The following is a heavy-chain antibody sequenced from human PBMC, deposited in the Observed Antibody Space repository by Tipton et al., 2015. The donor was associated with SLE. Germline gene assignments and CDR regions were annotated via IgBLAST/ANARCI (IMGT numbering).Heavy chain of an antibody. CDR3: VRSDQGMD. CDR2: INHSGST. J-gene: IGHJ4*02. Sequence: TLSLTCAVYGGSFSGFYWSWIRQPPGGGLEWIGEINHSGSTNYNPSLKSRVTISLDTSKNQFSLKLSSVTAADTAVYYCVRSDQGMDWGQGTLVTVSS. CDR1: GGSFSGFY. V-gene: IGHV4-34*01.